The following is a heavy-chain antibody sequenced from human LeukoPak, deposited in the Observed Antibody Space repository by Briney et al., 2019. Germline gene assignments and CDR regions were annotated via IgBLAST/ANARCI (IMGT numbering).Heavy chain of an antibody. CDR3: ARGVIVRGCDF. V-gene: IGHV4-34*01. Sequence: SETLSLTCAVYGGSFSGYYWSWIRQPPGKGLEWIGEINHSGSTNYNPSLKSRVTISVDTSKNQFSLKLSSVTAAHTAVYYCARGVIVRGCDFWGQGTLVTVSS. CDR2: INHSGST. J-gene: IGHJ4*02. CDR1: GGSFSGYY. D-gene: IGHD6-19*01.